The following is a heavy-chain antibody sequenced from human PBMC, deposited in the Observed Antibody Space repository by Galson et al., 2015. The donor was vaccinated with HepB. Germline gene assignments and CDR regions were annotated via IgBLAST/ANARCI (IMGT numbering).Heavy chain of an antibody. CDR2: ISGSGGST. V-gene: IGHV3-23*01. D-gene: IGHD4-17*01. CDR3: ATGHQTTVTTPNDY. J-gene: IGHJ4*02. CDR1: GFTFSSYA. Sequence: SLRLSCAASGFTFSSYAMTWVRQAPGKGLEWVSVISGSGGSTYYADSVKGRFTISRDNSKNTLYLQMNSLRAEDTAVYYCATGHQTTVTTPNDYWGQGTLVTVSS.